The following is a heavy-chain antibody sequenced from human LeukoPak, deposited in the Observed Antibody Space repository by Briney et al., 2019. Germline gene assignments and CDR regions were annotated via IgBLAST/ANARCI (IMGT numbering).Heavy chain of an antibody. V-gene: IGHV4-59*01. D-gene: IGHD6-19*01. CDR1: GGSISSYY. J-gene: IGHJ4*02. CDR2: IYYSGST. CDR3: ARAVAVAGDFDY. Sequence: PSETLSLTCTVSGGSISSYYWGWIWQPPGKGLEWIGYIYYSGSTNYNPSLKSRVTISVDTSKNQFSLKLSSVTAADTAVYYCARAVAVAGDFDYWGQGTLVTVSS.